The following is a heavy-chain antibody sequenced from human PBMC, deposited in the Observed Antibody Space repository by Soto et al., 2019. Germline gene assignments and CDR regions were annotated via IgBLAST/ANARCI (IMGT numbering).Heavy chain of an antibody. CDR2: IKQDGSEK. D-gene: IGHD2-2*02. J-gene: IGHJ6*03. Sequence: GGSLRLSCAASGFTFSSYWMSWVRQAPGKGLEWVANIKQDGSEKYYVDSVKGRFTISRDNAKNSLYLQMNSLRAEDTAVYYCARGLYCSSTSCYKYSYYMDVWGKGTTVTVSS. V-gene: IGHV3-7*01. CDR1: GFTFSSYW. CDR3: ARGLYCSSTSCYKYSYYMDV.